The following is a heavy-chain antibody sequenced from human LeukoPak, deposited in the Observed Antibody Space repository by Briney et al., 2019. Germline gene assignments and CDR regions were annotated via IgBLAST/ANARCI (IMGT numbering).Heavy chain of an antibody. D-gene: IGHD5-12*01. CDR1: GFTFSGYS. V-gene: IGHV3-48*04. J-gene: IGHJ4*02. CDR2: ISDSSSAM. Sequence: GGSLRLSCAASGFTFSGYSMNWVRQAPGKGLKWVSYISDSSSAMYYADSVKGRFTISRDNAKNSLYLQMNSLRAEDTAVYYCARDSTRGYSGYDSDFDYWGQGTLVTVSS. CDR3: ARDSTRGYSGYDSDFDY.